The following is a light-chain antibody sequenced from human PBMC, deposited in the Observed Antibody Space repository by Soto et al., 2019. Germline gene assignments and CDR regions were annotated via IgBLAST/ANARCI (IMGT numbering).Light chain of an antibody. CDR3: QQYNSYST. V-gene: IGKV1-5*03. CDR2: KAS. CDR1: QSISSW. Sequence: DIQVTQSPSTLAASVGDRVTITCRASQSISSWLAWYQQKPGKAPKLLIYKASSLESGVPSRFSGSGFGTEFTLTISSLQPDDFATYYCQQYNSYSTFGPGTXVDIK. J-gene: IGKJ3*01.